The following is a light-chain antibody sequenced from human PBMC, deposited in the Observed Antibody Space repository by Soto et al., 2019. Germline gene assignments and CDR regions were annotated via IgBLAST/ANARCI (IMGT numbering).Light chain of an antibody. V-gene: IGKV1-5*03. CDR1: QFISSW. CDR3: QEYNSYST. J-gene: IGKJ1*01. Sequence: DIQMTQSPSTLSASVGDRVTVTCRASQFISSWLAWYQQKPGKAPKLLIYKASNLQSGVPSRFSGSGSGTEFTLTISSLQPDDFATYYCQEYNSYSTFGQGTKVEIK. CDR2: KAS.